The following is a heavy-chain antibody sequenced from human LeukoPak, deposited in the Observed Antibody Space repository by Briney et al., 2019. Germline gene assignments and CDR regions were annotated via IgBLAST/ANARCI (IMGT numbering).Heavy chain of an antibody. CDR1: GFTFDDYA. CDR2: INWNSGSI. Sequence: GGSLRLSCAASGFTFDDYAMHWVRQAPGKGLEWVSGINWNSGSIGYADSVKGRFTISRDNAKNSLYLQMNSLRAEDTALYYCAKNYYDSSGSLTVFDYWGQGTLVTVSS. J-gene: IGHJ4*02. CDR3: AKNYYDSSGSLTVFDY. D-gene: IGHD3-22*01. V-gene: IGHV3-9*01.